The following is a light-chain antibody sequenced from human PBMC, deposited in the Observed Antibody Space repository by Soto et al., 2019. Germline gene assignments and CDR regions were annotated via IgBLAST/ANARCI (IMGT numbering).Light chain of an antibody. CDR1: QSVSSSY. V-gene: IGKV3D-15*01. CDR3: QQYDNWPWT. CDR2: GAS. J-gene: IGKJ1*01. Sequence: EIVLTQSPGTLSLSPGVRATLSCRASQSVSSSYLAWYQQKPGQAPRLLIYGASNRATGIPDRFSGSGSGTEFTLTISSLQSEDFAVYYCQQYDNWPWTFGQGTKVDIK.